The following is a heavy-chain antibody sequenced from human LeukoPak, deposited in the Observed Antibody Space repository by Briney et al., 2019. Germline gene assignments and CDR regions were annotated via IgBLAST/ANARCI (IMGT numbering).Heavy chain of an antibody. D-gene: IGHD4-17*01. V-gene: IGHV3-21*04. J-gene: IGHJ4*02. Sequence: PSETLSLTCAVYGGSFSGYFCIWIRQPPGKGLEWVSSISSSSSYIYYGDSVKGRFTISRDNAKNSLYLQMNSLRSEDTAVYYCTRDRMEMVGDDYGDYGIDYWGQGTLVTVSS. CDR1: GGSFSGYF. CDR2: ISSSSSYI. CDR3: TRDRMEMVGDDYGDYGIDY.